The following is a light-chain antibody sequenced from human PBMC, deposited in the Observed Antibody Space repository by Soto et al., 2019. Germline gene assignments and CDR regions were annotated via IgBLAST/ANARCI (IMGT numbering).Light chain of an antibody. J-gene: IGKJ4*01. CDR3: QQYRSSPPT. CDR2: DTS. CDR1: QSVGSY. Sequence: EIVLTQSPGTLSLSPGERATLSCRASQSVGSYLAWYQQKPGQAPRLLISDTSSRATGIPDRFSGSGSGTDFTLTISRLEPEDFGVYYCQQYRSSPPTFGGGTKVEIK. V-gene: IGKV3-20*01.